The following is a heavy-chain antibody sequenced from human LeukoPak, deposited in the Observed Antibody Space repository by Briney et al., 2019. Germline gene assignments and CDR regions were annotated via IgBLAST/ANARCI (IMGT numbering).Heavy chain of an antibody. Sequence: SETLSLTCAVYGGSFSGYYWSWIRQPPGKGLEWIGEINHSGSTNNNPSLKSRVTISVDTSKNQFSLKLSSVTAADTAVYYCARRRIQLWSDAFDIWGQGTMVTVSS. CDR1: GGSFSGYY. J-gene: IGHJ3*02. D-gene: IGHD5-18*01. V-gene: IGHV4-34*01. CDR3: ARRRIQLWSDAFDI. CDR2: INHSGST.